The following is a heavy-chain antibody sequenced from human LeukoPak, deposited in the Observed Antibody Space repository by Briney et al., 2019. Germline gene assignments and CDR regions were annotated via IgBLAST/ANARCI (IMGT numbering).Heavy chain of an antibody. V-gene: IGHV3-11*04. Sequence: GGSLRLSCAASGFTFSDYYMSWIRQAPGKGLECVSYISSSGNTTYHADSVKGRFTISRDNAKNSLYLQMSSLRAEATAVYYCVRDGGSSWYFDYWGQGTLVTVSS. CDR2: ISSSGNTT. D-gene: IGHD6-13*01. CDR1: GFTFSDYY. J-gene: IGHJ4*02. CDR3: VRDGGSSWYFDY.